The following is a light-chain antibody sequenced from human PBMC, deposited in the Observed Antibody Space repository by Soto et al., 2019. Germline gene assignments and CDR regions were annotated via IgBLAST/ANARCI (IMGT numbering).Light chain of an antibody. CDR1: QGISSY. CDR3: QQLNSYPYT. J-gene: IGKJ2*01. Sequence: IQLTQSPSSLSASVGDRVTITCRASQGISSYLAWYQQKPGKAPKLLIYAASTLQSGVPSRFSGSGSGTDCTLTSSSLQPEDCATYYCQQLNSYPYTFGQGTKLEIK. V-gene: IGKV1-9*01. CDR2: AAS.